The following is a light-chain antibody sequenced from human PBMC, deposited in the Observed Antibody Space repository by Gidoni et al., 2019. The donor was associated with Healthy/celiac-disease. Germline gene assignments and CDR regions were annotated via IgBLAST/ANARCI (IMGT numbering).Light chain of an antibody. V-gene: IGKV1-39*01. CDR2: AAS. CDR3: QQSYSTPPT. Sequence: DIQMTQSPSSLSASVGDSVTITCRASQSISSYLNWYQQKPGKAPKLLIYAASSLQSGVPSRCSGSGSGTDFTLTISSLQPEDFATYYCQQSYSTPPTFGQGTKLEIK. CDR1: QSISSY. J-gene: IGKJ2*01.